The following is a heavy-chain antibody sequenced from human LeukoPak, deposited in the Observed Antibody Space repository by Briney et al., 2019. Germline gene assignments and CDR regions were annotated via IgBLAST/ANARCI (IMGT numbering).Heavy chain of an antibody. CDR2: ITPNAVNK. D-gene: IGHD3-10*01. CDR3: AGSGSPDDY. CDR1: GFNFSNYY. J-gene: IGHJ4*02. V-gene: IGHV3-11*01. Sequence: GGSLRLSCVASGFNFSNYYMSWIRQAPGKGLEWISYITPNAVNKYYVDSVRGRYTISRDNAKNSLFLQMNSLRGEDTAVYYCAGSGSPDDYWGQGTLVTVSS.